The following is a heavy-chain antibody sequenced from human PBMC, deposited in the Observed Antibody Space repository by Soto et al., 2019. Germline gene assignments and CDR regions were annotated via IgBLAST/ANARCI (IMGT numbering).Heavy chain of an antibody. V-gene: IGHV1-3*01. CDR3: ARGDYFDP. CDR2: VNAGNGDT. Sequence: GASVKVSCKASGYTFTNYALYWVRQAPGQRLEWMGWVNAGNGDTKYSQKFQGRVLITRDTSASTASMELSSLRSEDTAVYYCARGDYFDPWGQGTLVTVSS. J-gene: IGHJ5*02. CDR1: GYTFTNYA. D-gene: IGHD4-17*01.